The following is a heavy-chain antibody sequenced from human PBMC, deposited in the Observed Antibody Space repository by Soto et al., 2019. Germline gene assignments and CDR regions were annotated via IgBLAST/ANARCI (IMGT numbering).Heavy chain of an antibody. Sequence: QVQLQESGPGLVKPSETLSLICTVSGDSISSYYWNWIRQPPGKGLEWIGYVYYSGHTNSNTSLKRRVTMSVDTSRNQSSLMLNSVTAADTAVYYCAREGSAYIYGYDAFDIWGQGTVVTVSS. V-gene: IGHV4-59*01. J-gene: IGHJ3*02. CDR3: AREGSAYIYGYDAFDI. D-gene: IGHD5-12*01. CDR2: VYYSGHT. CDR1: GDSISSYY.